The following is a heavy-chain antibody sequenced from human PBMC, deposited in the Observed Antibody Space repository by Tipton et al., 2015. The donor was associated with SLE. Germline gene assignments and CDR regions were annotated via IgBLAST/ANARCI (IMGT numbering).Heavy chain of an antibody. CDR1: GFSFRTYA. Sequence: SLRLSCTASGFSFRTYAIHWVRQAPGKGLEWVAVISWDGSHKSYADSVKGRFTISRDNSKNTLYLQMNTLRAEDTAVYYCATQAHSTGAHWGQGTLVTVSS. J-gene: IGHJ4*02. CDR2: ISWDGSHK. V-gene: IGHV3-30*04. CDR3: ATQAHSTGAH. D-gene: IGHD2-8*02.